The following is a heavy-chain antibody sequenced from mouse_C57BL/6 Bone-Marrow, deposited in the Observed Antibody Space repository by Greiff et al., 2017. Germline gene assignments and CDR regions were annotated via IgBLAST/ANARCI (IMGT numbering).Heavy chain of an antibody. CDR2: IDPENGDN. CDR1: GFNIKDDY. J-gene: IGHJ1*03. Sequence: EVQLVESGAELVRPGASVSLSCTASGFNIKDDYMHWVKQWPEQGLEWIGWIDPENGDNEYASQFQGKATITADTSSNTAYLQLSSLTSEDTAVDYCTTIDGYYVWYFDVWGTGTTVTVSS. V-gene: IGHV14-4*01. D-gene: IGHD2-3*01. CDR3: TTIDGYYVWYFDV.